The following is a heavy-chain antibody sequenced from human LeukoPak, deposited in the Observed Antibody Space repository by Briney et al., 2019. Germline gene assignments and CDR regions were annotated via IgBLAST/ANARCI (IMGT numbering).Heavy chain of an antibody. CDR3: ASAYTYVRLGDH. CDR2: TNLHGTTV. Sequence: PGGSLRLSCAVSGLSFSNYWMXWVRQAPGKGLVWVARTNLHGTTVDYADSVKGRFTISRDNAKNTLFLQMNSLRAEDTAVYYCASAYTYVRLGDHWGQGTLVTVSS. V-gene: IGHV3-74*01. J-gene: IGHJ4*02. D-gene: IGHD3-16*01. CDR1: GLSFSNYW.